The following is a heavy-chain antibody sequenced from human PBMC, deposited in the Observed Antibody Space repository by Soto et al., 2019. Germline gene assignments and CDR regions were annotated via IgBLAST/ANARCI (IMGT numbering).Heavy chain of an antibody. V-gene: IGHV4-59*01. CDR3: ARTLMVYAMGVEGWFDP. J-gene: IGHJ5*02. D-gene: IGHD2-8*01. CDR2: IYYSGST. CDR1: GGSISSYY. Sequence: SETLSLTCTVSGGSISSYYWSWIRQPPGKGLEWIGYIYYSGSTNYNPSLKSRVTISVDTSKNQFSLKLSSVTAADTAVYYCARTLMVYAMGVEGWFDPWGQGTLVTVSS.